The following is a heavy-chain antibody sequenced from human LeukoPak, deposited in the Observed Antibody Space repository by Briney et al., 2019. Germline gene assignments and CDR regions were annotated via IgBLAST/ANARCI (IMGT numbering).Heavy chain of an antibody. V-gene: IGHV4-59*01. CDR3: ARGSSSSFNFDL. CDR2: ISYSGST. J-gene: IGHJ2*01. D-gene: IGHD6-13*01. Sequence: SETLSLTCTVSGGSISSYYWSWIRQPPGKGLEWIGYISYSGSTNYNPSLKSRVTISVDTSKNQFSLKVSSVTAADTAVYYCARGSSSSFNFDLWGRGTLVTVSS. CDR1: GGSISSYY.